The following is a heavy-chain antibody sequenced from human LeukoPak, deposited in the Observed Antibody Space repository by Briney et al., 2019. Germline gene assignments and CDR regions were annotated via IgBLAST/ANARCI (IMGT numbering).Heavy chain of an antibody. V-gene: IGHV3-23*01. Sequence: GGSLRLSCIASGFTVSRYAMSWVRQVPGKGLEWVASITNNNGKTYYADSVKGRFTISRDESENTVYLQMNSLRAEDTAVYYCAKDHSPFRGVGHFDYWGQGTLVTVSS. CDR1: GFTVSRYA. CDR2: ITNNNGKT. J-gene: IGHJ4*02. D-gene: IGHD3-10*01. CDR3: AKDHSPFRGVGHFDY.